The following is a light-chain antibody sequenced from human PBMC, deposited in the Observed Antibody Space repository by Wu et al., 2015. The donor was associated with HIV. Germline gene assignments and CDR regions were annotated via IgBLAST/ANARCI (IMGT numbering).Light chain of an antibody. CDR1: QSVSSSY. CDR3: QQYGSSPGT. V-gene: IGKV3-20*01. J-gene: IGKJ1*01. CDR2: GAS. Sequence: EIVLTQSPGTLSLSPGERATLSCRASQSVSSSYLAWCQQRPGQPPRLLMYGASTRATGIPDRFSGSGSGTDFTLTINTLEPEDFAVYYCQQYGSSPGTFGQGTKVEIK.